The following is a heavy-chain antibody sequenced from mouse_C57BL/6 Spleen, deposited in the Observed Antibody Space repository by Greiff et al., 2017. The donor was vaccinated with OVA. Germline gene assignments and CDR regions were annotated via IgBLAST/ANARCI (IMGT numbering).Heavy chain of an antibody. CDR3: AMGNDYDGGAWFAY. Sequence: EVKVEESGAELVKPGASVKLSCTASGFNIKDYYMHWVKQRTEQGLEWIGRIDPEDGETKYAPKFQGKATITADTSSNTAYLQLSSLTSEDTAVYYCAMGNDYDGGAWFAYWGQGTLVTVSA. J-gene: IGHJ3*01. V-gene: IGHV14-2*01. D-gene: IGHD2-4*01. CDR1: GFNIKDYY. CDR2: IDPEDGET.